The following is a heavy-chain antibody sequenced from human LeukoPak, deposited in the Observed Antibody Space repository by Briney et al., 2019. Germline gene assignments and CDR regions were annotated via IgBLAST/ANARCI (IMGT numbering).Heavy chain of an antibody. D-gene: IGHD2-21*02. CDR2: IYYSGST. Sequence: PSQTLSLTCTVSGGSTSSGDYYWGWIRQPPGKGLEWIGYIYYSGSTYYNPSLKIRVTISVDTSKNQSSLKLSSVTAADTAVYYCARASPADLAPFDYWGQGTLVTVSS. V-gene: IGHV4-30-4*08. J-gene: IGHJ4*02. CDR3: ARASPADLAPFDY. CDR1: GGSTSSGDYY.